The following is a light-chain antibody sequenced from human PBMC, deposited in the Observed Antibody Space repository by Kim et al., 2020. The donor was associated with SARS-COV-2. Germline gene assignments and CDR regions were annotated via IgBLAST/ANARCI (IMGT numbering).Light chain of an antibody. J-gene: IGKJ4*01. CDR3: QQRSNWPPALT. V-gene: IGKV3-11*01. Sequence: SPGERATLSCRASQSVDTYLAWYQQRPGQGPRLLIYDASNRATGIPDRFSGSGSGTDFTLTISSLESEDFAVYYCQQRSNWPPALTFGGGTKLEIK. CDR2: DAS. CDR1: QSVDTY.